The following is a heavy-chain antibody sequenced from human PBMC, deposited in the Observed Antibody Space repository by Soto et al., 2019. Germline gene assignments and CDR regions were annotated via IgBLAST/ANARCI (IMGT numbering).Heavy chain of an antibody. J-gene: IGHJ5*02. CDR3: ARGVLYYWFDP. CDR1: GGSISSGDYY. D-gene: IGHD2-15*01. V-gene: IGHV4-30-4*01. CDR2: IYYSGST. Sequence: PSETLSLTCTVSGGSISSGDYYWRWIRQPPGKGLEWIGYIYYSGSTYYNPSLKSRVTISVDTSKSQFSLKLSSVTAADTAVYYCARGVLYYWFDPWGQGTLVTVSS.